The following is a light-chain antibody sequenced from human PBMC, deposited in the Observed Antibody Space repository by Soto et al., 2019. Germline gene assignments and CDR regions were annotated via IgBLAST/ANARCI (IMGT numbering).Light chain of an antibody. J-gene: IGKJ4*01. CDR1: QSVSSN. V-gene: IGKV3-15*01. CDR2: GAS. Sequence: EIVMTQSPATLSVSPGERATLPCRASQSVSSNLAWYQQKPGQAPRLLIYGASTRATGIPARFSGSGSRTEFTLTISRLQSEDFAVYYCQHYNNWPLTFGGGTKVEIK. CDR3: QHYNNWPLT.